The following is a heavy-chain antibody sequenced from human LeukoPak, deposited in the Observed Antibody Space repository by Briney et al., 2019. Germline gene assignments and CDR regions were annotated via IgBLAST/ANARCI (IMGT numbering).Heavy chain of an antibody. V-gene: IGHV1-18*01. CDR2: ISAYNGNT. J-gene: IGHJ5*02. D-gene: IGHD6-19*01. Sequence: GASVKVSCKASGYTFTSYGISWVRQAPGQGLEWMGWISAYNGNTNYAQKLQGRVTMTTDTSTSTAYMELRSLRSDDTAVYYCARDLSGWCGVDWFDPWGQGTLVTVSS. CDR1: GYTFTSYG. CDR3: ARDLSGWCGVDWFDP.